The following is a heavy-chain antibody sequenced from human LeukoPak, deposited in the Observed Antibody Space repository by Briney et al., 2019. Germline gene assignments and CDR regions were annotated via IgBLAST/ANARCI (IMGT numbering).Heavy chain of an antibody. CDR1: GYTFTSYG. V-gene: IGHV1-18*01. J-gene: IGHJ1*01. D-gene: IGHD6-13*01. CDR3: GRGAAAATPAEYFQH. Sequence: EASVKVSCKASGYTFTSYGISWVRRAPGQGLEWMGWISAYNGNTNYAKKLQGRVTMTTDTSTSTAYMDLRSVRSDEPGVNYLGRGAAAATPAEYFQHWGQGTLATVSS. CDR2: ISAYNGNT.